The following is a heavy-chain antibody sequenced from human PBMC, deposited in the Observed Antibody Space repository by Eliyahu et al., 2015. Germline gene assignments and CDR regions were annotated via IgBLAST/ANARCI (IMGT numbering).Heavy chain of an antibody. CDR3: AKSLKGNIVVVPAAMRNYYYYGMDV. D-gene: IGHD2-2*01. CDR1: GFTFXSYG. J-gene: IGHJ6*02. Sequence: QVQLVESGGGVVQPGRSLRLXCAASGFTFXSYGXHXXRXAPGKGLGWVAVISYDGSNKYYADSVKGRFTISRDNSKNTLYLQMNSLRAEDTAVYYCAKSLKGNIVVVPAAMRNYYYYGMDVWGQGTTVTVSS. CDR2: ISYDGSNK. V-gene: IGHV3-30*18.